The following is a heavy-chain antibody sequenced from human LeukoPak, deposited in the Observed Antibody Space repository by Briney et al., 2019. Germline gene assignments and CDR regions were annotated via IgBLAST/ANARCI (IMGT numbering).Heavy chain of an antibody. CDR2: IYYSGST. Sequence: SETLSLTCTVSGGSISSYYWSWIRQPPGKGLEWIGYIYYSGSTNYNPSLKSRVTISVDTSKNQFSLKLSSVTAADTAVYYCARVSGGAFDIWGQGTMVTVSS. CDR1: GGSISSYY. V-gene: IGHV4-59*01. J-gene: IGHJ3*02. CDR3: ARVSGGAFDI.